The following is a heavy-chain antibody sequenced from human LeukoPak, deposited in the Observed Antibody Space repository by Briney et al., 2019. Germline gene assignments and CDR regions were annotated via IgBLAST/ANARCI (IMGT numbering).Heavy chain of an antibody. J-gene: IGHJ4*02. CDR3: VRDWGYDSSGYWQKYFDS. CDR1: GFTFSDYF. V-gene: IGHV3-23*01. CDR2: INGGGGST. Sequence: GGSLRLSCTSSGFTFSDYFMSWIRQAPGKGLDWVSSINGGGGSTYYADSVKGRFTISRDNSKNTLHLQMNSLRAEDTAVYYCVRDWGYDSSGYWQKYFDSWGQGTLVTVSS. D-gene: IGHD3-22*01.